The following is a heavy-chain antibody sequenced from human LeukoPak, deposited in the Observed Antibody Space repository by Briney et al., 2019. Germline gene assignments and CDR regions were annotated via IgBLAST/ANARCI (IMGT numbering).Heavy chain of an antibody. J-gene: IGHJ4*02. V-gene: IGHV1-3*01. Sequence: ASVKVSCKASGYTFTSYAMHWVRQAPGQRLEWMGWINAGNGNTKYSQKFQGRVTITRDTSASTAYMELSSLRSEDTAVYYCARGGTMIVVVSYYFDYWGQGTLVTVSS. CDR3: ARGGTMIVVVSYYFDY. D-gene: IGHD3-22*01. CDR2: INAGNGNT. CDR1: GYTFTSYA.